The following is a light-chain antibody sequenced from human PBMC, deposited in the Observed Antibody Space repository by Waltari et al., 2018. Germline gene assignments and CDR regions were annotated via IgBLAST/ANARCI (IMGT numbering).Light chain of an antibody. Sequence: DIVLTQSPATLSLSPGERATLSCRASQYINADLAWYQQKPGQAPRLFVYDASNRATGIPARVSGSGSGTVFTLTISSLDPEDSAVYYCAQRNDWPITFGQGTRVEIK. CDR1: QYINAD. J-gene: IGKJ5*01. V-gene: IGKV3-11*01. CDR3: AQRNDWPIT. CDR2: DAS.